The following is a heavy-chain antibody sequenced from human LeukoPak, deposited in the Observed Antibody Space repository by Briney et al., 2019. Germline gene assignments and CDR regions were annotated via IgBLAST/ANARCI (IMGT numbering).Heavy chain of an antibody. D-gene: IGHD4-17*01. J-gene: IGHJ3*02. CDR2: ISYIGST. CDR1: DDSFSGHY. Sequence: SETLSLTCAVSDDSFSGHYWTWIRQPPGKGLEWIGYISYIGSTNYNPSLKSRVTISIDTSKNQFSLKLSSVTAADTAVYYCARDLVTVTKGFDIWGQGTMVSVSS. CDR3: ARDLVTVTKGFDI. V-gene: IGHV4-59*11.